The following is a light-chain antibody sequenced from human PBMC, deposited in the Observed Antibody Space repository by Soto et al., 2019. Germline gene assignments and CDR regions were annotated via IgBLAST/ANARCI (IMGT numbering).Light chain of an antibody. J-gene: IGKJ4*01. V-gene: IGKV1-5*03. CDR1: QSISSW. CDR3: QQYNSYSPT. Sequence: DIPMTQSPSTLSASVGDRVTITCRASQSISSWLAWYQQKPGKAPKLLIYKASSLESGVPSRFSGSGSGTEFTLTISSLQPDDFGTYYCQQYNSYSPTFGGGTKVEIK. CDR2: KAS.